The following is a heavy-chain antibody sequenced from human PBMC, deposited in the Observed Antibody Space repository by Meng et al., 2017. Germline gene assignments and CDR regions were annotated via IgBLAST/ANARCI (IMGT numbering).Heavy chain of an antibody. CDR2: INHSGST. CDR1: GGSFSDYY. Sequence: QVHRLQWGPGLLKPSETLSLTCVVSGGSFSDYYWSWIRQPPGKGLEWIGEINHSGSTNYNPSLENRATISVDTSQNNLSLKLSSVTAADSAVYYCARGPTTMAHDFDYWGQGTLVTVSS. D-gene: IGHD4-11*01. V-gene: IGHV4-34*01. J-gene: IGHJ4*02. CDR3: ARGPTTMAHDFDY.